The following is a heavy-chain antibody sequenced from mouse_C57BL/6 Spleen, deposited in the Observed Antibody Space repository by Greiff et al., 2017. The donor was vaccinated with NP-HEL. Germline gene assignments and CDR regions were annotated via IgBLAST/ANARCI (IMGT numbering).Heavy chain of an antibody. J-gene: IGHJ3*01. CDR3: ALGGNYEGFSY. CDR2: IDPSDSET. D-gene: IGHD2-1*01. Sequence: QVQLQQPGAELVRPGSSVKLSCKASGYTFHSYWMHWVKQRPIQGLEWIGNIDPSDSETHYNQKFKDKATLTVDQSSSTAYMQLSSLSSEDSAVYYCALGGNYEGFSYWGQGTLVTVSA. V-gene: IGHV1-52*01. CDR1: GYTFHSYW.